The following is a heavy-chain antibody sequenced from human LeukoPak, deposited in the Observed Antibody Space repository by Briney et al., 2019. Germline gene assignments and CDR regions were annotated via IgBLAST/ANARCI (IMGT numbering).Heavy chain of an antibody. J-gene: IGHJ5*02. Sequence: ASVKVSCKASGYTFTGYYMHWVRQAPGQGLEWMGRINPNSGGTNYVQKFQGRVTMTRDTSISTAYMELSSLRSEDTAVYYCARDYSGSYLEGGWFDPWGQGTLVTVSS. V-gene: IGHV1-2*06. CDR1: GYTFTGYY. CDR2: INPNSGGT. D-gene: IGHD1-26*01. CDR3: ARDYSGSYLEGGWFDP.